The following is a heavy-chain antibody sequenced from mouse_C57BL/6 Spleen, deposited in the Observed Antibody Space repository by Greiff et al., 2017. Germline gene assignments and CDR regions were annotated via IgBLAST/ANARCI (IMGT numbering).Heavy chain of an antibody. CDR3: TTWGYSNYGAMDY. Sequence: EVQVVESGAELVRPGASVKLSCTASGFNIKDYYMHWVKQRPEQGLEWIGRIDPEDGDTEYAPKFQGKATMTADTSSNTAYLQLSSLTSEDTAVYYCTTWGYSNYGAMDYWGQGTSVTVSS. D-gene: IGHD2-5*01. CDR1: GFNIKDYY. J-gene: IGHJ4*01. V-gene: IGHV14-1*01. CDR2: IDPEDGDT.